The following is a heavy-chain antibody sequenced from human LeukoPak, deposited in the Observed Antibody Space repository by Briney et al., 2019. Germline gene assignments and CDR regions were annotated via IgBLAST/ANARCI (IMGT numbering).Heavy chain of an antibody. CDR2: IFYSGIT. V-gene: IGHV4-59*12. J-gene: IGHJ1*01. Sequence: KPSETLSLTCTVSGDSITSYFWSWIRQPPGKGLEWVGYIFYSGITNYNPSLKSRVTISVDTSKNQFSLKLSSVTAADTAVYYCARVNDAGGYFDSGYFQHWGQGTLVTVSS. CDR1: GDSITSYF. D-gene: IGHD3-9*01. CDR3: ARVNDAGGYFDSGYFQH.